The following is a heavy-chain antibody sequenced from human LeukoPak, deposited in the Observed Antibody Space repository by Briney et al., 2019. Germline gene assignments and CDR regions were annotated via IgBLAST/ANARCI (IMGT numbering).Heavy chain of an antibody. CDR2: IYSGGST. CDR1: GFTVSSNY. D-gene: IGHD1-7*01. Sequence: GGSLRLSCAASGFTVSSNYMSWVRQAPGKGLEWVSVIYSGGSTYYADSVKGRFTISRDNSKNTLYLQMNSLRAEDTAVYYCAKLTGTTGYYYYYMDVWGKGTTVTVSS. V-gene: IGHV3-53*01. CDR3: AKLTGTTGYYYYYMDV. J-gene: IGHJ6*03.